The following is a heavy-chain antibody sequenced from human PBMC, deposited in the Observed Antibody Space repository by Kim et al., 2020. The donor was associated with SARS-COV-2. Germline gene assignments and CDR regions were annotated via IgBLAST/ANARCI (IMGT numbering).Heavy chain of an antibody. D-gene: IGHD2-21*01. CDR2: IGQSDSNT. CDR1: GFTFSGYS. V-gene: IGHV3-23*01. J-gene: IGHJ3*01. CDR3: TTYGRIAPAAFGV. Sequence: GGSLRLSCAASGFTFSGYSMSWVRQAPGKGLEWVAGIGQSDSNTFFGNSVKGRLTLTRDNANKTLSLQMNNLRGEDTVINYGTTYGRIAPAAFGVWG.